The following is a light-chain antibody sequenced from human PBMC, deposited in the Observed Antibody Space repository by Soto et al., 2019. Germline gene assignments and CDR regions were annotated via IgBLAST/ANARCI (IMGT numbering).Light chain of an antibody. J-gene: IGKJ1*01. CDR1: QSISSW. Sequence: IQMTQSPSTLSASVGDRVTITCRASQSISSWLAWYQQKPGKAPKLLIYDASSLESGVPSRFSGSESGTDFTLTISCLQSEDFATYYCQQYYSYPRTFGQGTKVDIK. CDR3: QQYYSYPRT. CDR2: DAS. V-gene: IGKV1-5*01.